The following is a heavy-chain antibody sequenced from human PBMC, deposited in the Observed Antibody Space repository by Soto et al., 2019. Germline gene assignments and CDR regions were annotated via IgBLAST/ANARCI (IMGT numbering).Heavy chain of an antibody. CDR2: VNHNGRN. J-gene: IGHJ3*01. CDR3: ARGGSSDWQVAFDF. V-gene: IGHV4-34*02. CDR1: GGSFSGYF. D-gene: IGHD6-19*01. Sequence: QLHQQQWGAGLLKPSETLSLTCADYGGSFSGYFWNWIRQTPGKGLEWIGKVNHNGRNNYNPSLKSRVTISLDMSKNQISLKLTSVTAADTAVYYCARGGSSDWQVAFDFWGQGTMVTVSS.